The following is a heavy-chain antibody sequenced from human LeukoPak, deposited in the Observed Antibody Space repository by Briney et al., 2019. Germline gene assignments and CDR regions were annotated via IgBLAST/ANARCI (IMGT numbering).Heavy chain of an antibody. J-gene: IGHJ4*02. V-gene: IGHV3-48*02. Sequence: PGGSLRLSCAASGFTFSNYNMNWVRQAPGKGLEWVSYITSRSSSIYYADSAKGRFTISRDNAQNSLYLQMNSLRDEDTAVYYCARDSRFGKLLIPYFDYWGQGTLVTVSS. CDR2: ITSRSSSI. D-gene: IGHD3-10*01. CDR3: ARDSRFGKLLIPYFDY. CDR1: GFTFSNYN.